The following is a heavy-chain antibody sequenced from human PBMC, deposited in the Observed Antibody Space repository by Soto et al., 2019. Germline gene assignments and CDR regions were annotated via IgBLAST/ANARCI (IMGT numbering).Heavy chain of an antibody. CDR2: TYYRSKWYS. J-gene: IGHJ5*02. D-gene: IGHD5-12*01. V-gene: IGHV6-1*01. Sequence: SQTLSLTCAISGDSVSSNSAAWNWIRLSPSRGLDSLGRTYYRSKWYSFYAPSVKSPITINPDTSKNQFSLQLNSVTPDDPAIYYSATGHESLRPWRQGTLVTVSS. CDR3: ATGHESLRP. CDR1: GDSVSSNSAA.